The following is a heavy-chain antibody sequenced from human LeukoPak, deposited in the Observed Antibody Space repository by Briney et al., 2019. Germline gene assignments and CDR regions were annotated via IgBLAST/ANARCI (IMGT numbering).Heavy chain of an antibody. CDR3: AKDPGGNSDYYYGMDV. CDR2: ISWNSGSI. CDR1: GFTFDDYA. V-gene: IGHV3-9*01. Sequence: PGGSLRLSCAASGFTFDDYAVHWVRQAPGKGLEWVSGISWNSGSIGYADSVKGRFTISRDNAKNSLYLQMNSLRAEDTALYYCAKDPGGNSDYYYGMDVWGQGTTVTVSS. D-gene: IGHD4-23*01. J-gene: IGHJ6*02.